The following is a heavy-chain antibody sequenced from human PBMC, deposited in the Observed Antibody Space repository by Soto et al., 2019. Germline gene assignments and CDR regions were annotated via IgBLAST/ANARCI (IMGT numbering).Heavy chain of an antibody. CDR1: GFTFSSYS. D-gene: IGHD2-21*02. J-gene: IGHJ4*02. V-gene: IGHV3-23*01. CDR3: AKYIEVTATRNFDY. Sequence: EVQLLESGGGLVQPGGSLRLSCAASGFTFSSYSMSWVRQAPGKGLEWVSGFRTSGDGGTTYYADSVKGRFTISRDNSKNMLFLQMNRLRAEDTAVYYCAKYIEVTATRNFDYWGQGTLVTVSS. CDR2: FRTSGDGGTT.